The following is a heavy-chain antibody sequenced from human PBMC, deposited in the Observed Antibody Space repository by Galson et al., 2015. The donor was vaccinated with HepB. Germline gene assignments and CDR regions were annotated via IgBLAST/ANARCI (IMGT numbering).Heavy chain of an antibody. CDR2: MKEDGSIK. CDR1: GFMFSGHW. D-gene: IGHD5-12*01. J-gene: IGHJ4*02. V-gene: IGHV3-7*03. CDR3: ARNRGYETFDY. Sequence: SLRLSCAASGFMFSGHWMNWVRQAPGKGLEWVANMKEDGSIKYYVDSVTGRFTISRDNARNLLYLQMNGLRAEDTAVYFCARNRGYETFDYWGQGALVTVSS.